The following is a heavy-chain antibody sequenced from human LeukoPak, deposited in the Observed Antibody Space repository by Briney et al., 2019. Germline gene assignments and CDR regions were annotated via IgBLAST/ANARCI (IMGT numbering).Heavy chain of an antibody. CDR2: ISYSGST. Sequence: SETLSLTCSVSGVSISTYYWIWIRQPPGKGLEWIGYISYSGSTNYNPSLKSRVTISIDTSKNQFSLKLRSVTAADTAIYYCARQGYDILTGYIDAFDIWGQGTMVTVSS. J-gene: IGHJ3*02. CDR1: GVSISTYY. CDR3: ARQGYDILTGYIDAFDI. V-gene: IGHV4-59*08. D-gene: IGHD3-9*01.